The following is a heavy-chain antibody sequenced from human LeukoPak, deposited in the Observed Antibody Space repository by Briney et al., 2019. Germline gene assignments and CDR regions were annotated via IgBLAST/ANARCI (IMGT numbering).Heavy chain of an antibody. J-gene: IGHJ4*02. CDR1: GFTFSYYA. Sequence: GGSLRLSCAASGFTFSYYAMHWVRQAPGKGLEWVALIAYDRSNTYYADFVKGRFTISRDNSKTTLYLQMNSLTPEDTAVYYCARGLPAYTGYDRAGYWGQGTLVTVSS. V-gene: IGHV3-30*04. D-gene: IGHD5-12*01. CDR3: ARGLPAYTGYDRAGY. CDR2: IAYDRSNT.